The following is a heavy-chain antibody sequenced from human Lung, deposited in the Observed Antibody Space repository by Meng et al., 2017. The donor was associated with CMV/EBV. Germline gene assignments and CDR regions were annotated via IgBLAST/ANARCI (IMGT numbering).Heavy chain of an antibody. CDR1: GFTFSNAW. V-gene: IGHV3-15*01. J-gene: IGHJ6*01. Sequence: GGSLRLXCAASGFTFSNAWMSWVRQVPGQGLKWVGRIKSKADGGTTDYAAPVKGRFTISRDDSENTLYLHMNSLRTDDTGVYYCTTDSVAGPVYYYYGMDVWGQGNXVNGAS. CDR3: TTDSVAGPVYYYYGMDV. D-gene: IGHD6-19*01. CDR2: IKSKADGGTT.